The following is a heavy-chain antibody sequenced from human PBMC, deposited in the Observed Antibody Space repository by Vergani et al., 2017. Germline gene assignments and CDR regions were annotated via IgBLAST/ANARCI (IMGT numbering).Heavy chain of an antibody. J-gene: IGHJ1*01. CDR2: IYPDDSDV. Sequence: EKQLVQSGSETKKPGESLKISCMGSGYPFSTYWIGWVRQMPGKGLEWIGIIYPDDSDVRYNLSFEGHVTISADKSISTAYLQWRGLRASDTAIYYCVRRRTSGRFPRGDFQYWGQGTLVTVSS. V-gene: IGHV5-51*01. CDR1: GYPFSTYW. CDR3: VRRRTSGRFPRGDFQY. D-gene: IGHD1-26*01.